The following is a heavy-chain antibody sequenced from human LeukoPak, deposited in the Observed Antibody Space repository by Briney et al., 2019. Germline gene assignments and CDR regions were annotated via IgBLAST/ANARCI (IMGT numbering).Heavy chain of an antibody. CDR1: GITLSNYG. CDR3: ARDRPHNWFDP. Sequence: GGSLRLSCAVSGITLSNYGMSWVRQAPGKGLEWVAGISDSGGRTNYADSVKGRFTISRDNPKNTLYLQMNSLRPEDTAVYYCARDRPHNWFDPWGQGTLVTVSS. J-gene: IGHJ5*02. CDR2: ISDSGGRT. V-gene: IGHV3-23*01.